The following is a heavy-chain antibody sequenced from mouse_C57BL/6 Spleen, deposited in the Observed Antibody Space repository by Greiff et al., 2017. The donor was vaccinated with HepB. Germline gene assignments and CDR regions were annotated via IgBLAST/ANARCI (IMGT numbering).Heavy chain of an antibody. Sequence: VQLQESGPGLVAPSQSLSITCTVSGFSLTSYAISWVRQPPGKGLEWLGVIWTGGGTNYNSALKSRLSISKDNSKSQVFLKMNSLQTDDTARYYCARRRGEIYYDYDEGGFDYWGQGTTLTVSS. CDR2: IWTGGGT. D-gene: IGHD2-4*01. CDR3: ARRRGEIYYDYDEGGFDY. J-gene: IGHJ2*01. V-gene: IGHV2-9-1*01. CDR1: GFSLTSYA.